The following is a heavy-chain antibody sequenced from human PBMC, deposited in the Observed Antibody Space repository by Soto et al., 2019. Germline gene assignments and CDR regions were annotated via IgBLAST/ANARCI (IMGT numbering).Heavy chain of an antibody. CDR2: ISYSGST. D-gene: IGHD6-19*01. CDR3: ARTYSSGPKWFDP. Sequence: SETLSLTCTVSGGSINSYYWTWIRQPPGKGLEWIGYISYSGSTNYSPSLRRRVTISVDTSKNQFSLKLSSVTAADTAIYFCARTYSSGPKWFDPWGQGTLVTVSS. V-gene: IGHV4-59*01. CDR1: GGSINSYY. J-gene: IGHJ5*02.